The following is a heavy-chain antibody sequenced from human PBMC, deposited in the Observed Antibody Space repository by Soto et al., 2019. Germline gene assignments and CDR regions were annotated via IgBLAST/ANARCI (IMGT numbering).Heavy chain of an antibody. CDR2: IYYSGST. CDR3: ASGGSSGYYPGWFDP. Sequence: QVQLQESGPGLVKPSQTLSLTCTVSGGSISSGGYYWSWIRQHPGKGLEWIGYIYYSGSTYYNPSLKSRVNISVDTSKNQFSLKLSSVTAADTAVYYCASGGSSGYYPGWFDPWGQGTLVTVSS. D-gene: IGHD3-22*01. CDR1: GGSISSGGYY. V-gene: IGHV4-31*03. J-gene: IGHJ5*02.